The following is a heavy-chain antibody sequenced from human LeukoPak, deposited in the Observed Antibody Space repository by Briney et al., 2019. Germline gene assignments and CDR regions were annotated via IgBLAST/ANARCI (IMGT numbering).Heavy chain of an antibody. CDR1: GFTFSDYY. J-gene: IGHJ4*02. CDR3: AINYDFWSGYPSQDDY. V-gene: IGHV3-11*01. D-gene: IGHD3-3*01. Sequence: GGSLRLSCAASGFTFSDYYMSWIRQAPGKGLEWVSYISSSGSTIYYADSVKGRFTISRDNAKNSLYLQMNSLRAEDTAVYYCAINYDFWSGYPSQDDYWGQGTLVTVSS. CDR2: ISSSGSTI.